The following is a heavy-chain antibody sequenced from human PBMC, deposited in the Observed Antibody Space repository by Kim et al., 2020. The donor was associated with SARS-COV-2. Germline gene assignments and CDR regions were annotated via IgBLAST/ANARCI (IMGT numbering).Heavy chain of an antibody. J-gene: IGHJ2*01. Sequence: YNPSLKSRVTISVDTSKNQFSLKLSSVTAADTAVYYCARKAPLFYWYFDLWGRGTLVTVSS. V-gene: IGHV4-30-2*04. D-gene: IGHD6-6*01. CDR3: ARKAPLFYWYFDL.